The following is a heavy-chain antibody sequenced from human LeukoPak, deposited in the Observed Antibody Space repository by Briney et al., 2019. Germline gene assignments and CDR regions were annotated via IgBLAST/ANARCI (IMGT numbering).Heavy chain of an antibody. V-gene: IGHV3-23*01. CDR1: GFTFSSYA. Sequence: PGGSLRLSCAASGFTFSSYAMSWVRQAPGKGLEWVSVISGSGGSTYYADSVKGRFTISRDNSKNTLYLQMNSLRAEDTAVYYCAKSLSSYTVTTDWGQGTLVTVSS. D-gene: IGHD4-17*01. J-gene: IGHJ4*02. CDR3: AKSLSSYTVTTD. CDR2: ISGSGGST.